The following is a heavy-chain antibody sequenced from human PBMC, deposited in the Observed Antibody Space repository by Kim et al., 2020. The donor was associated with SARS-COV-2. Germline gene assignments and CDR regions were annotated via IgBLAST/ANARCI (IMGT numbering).Heavy chain of an antibody. CDR1: GGSISSSNW. J-gene: IGHJ6*02. CDR2: IYHSGST. V-gene: IGHV4-4*02. Sequence: SETLSLTCAVSGGSISSSNWWSWVRQPPGKGLEWIGEIYHSGSTNYNPSLKSRVTISVDKSKNQFSLKLSSVTAADTAVYYCAREVVPAAKYGMDVWGQGTTVTVSS. D-gene: IGHD2-2*01. CDR3: AREVVPAAKYGMDV.